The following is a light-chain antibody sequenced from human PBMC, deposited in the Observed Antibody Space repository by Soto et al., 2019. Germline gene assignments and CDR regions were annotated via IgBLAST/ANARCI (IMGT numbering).Light chain of an antibody. CDR1: QTISSW. Sequence: IQMTQSPSTLSGSVGDRVTITCRASQTISSWLAWYQQKPGKAPKLLIYDASSLESGVPSRFSGSGSGTEFTLTISSLQPDDFATYYCQQYNSYSPTFGQGTKVDIK. V-gene: IGKV1-5*01. CDR2: DAS. CDR3: QQYNSYSPT. J-gene: IGKJ1*01.